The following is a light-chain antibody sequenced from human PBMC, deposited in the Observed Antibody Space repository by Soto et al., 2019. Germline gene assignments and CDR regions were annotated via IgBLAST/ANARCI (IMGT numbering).Light chain of an antibody. CDR1: SSDVGGYNF. V-gene: IGLV2-14*03. Sequence: QSALTQPASVSGSPGQSITMSCTGTSSDVGGYNFVSWYQQHPGKAPKFIIYDVRNRPSGVSNRFSGSRSGNTASLTISGLQAEYEAEYYCSSYTRSSTVIFGGGTKLTVL. CDR2: DVR. J-gene: IGLJ2*01. CDR3: SSYTRSSTVI.